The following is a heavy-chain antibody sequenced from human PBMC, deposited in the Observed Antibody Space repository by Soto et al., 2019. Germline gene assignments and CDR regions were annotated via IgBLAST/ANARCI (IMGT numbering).Heavy chain of an antibody. CDR1: GGSISSYY. CDR2: IYTSGST. V-gene: IGHV4-4*07. D-gene: IGHD2-15*01. CDR3: ARDSYCSGGTCYHYY. J-gene: IGHJ4*02. Sequence: QVQLQESGPGLVKPSETLSLTCTVSGGSISSYYWSWIRQPPGKGLEWIGRIYTSGSTNYNPSLKRRVTRSVDTSKGQFSLKLSSVTAADTAVYYCARDSYCSGGTCYHYYWGQGTLVTVSS.